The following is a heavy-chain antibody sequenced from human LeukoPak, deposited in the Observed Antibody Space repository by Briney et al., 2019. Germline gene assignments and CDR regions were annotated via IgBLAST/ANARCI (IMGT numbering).Heavy chain of an antibody. D-gene: IGHD3-22*01. CDR1: GGSISSYY. Sequence: SETLSLTCTVSGGSISSYYWSWIRQPPGKGLEWIGYIYYSGSTNYNPSLKSRVTISVDTSKNQFSLKLSSVTAADTAVYYCARGPYSSGYFNTWGQGILVTVSS. V-gene: IGHV4-59*01. J-gene: IGHJ4*02. CDR2: IYYSGST. CDR3: ARGPYSSGYFNT.